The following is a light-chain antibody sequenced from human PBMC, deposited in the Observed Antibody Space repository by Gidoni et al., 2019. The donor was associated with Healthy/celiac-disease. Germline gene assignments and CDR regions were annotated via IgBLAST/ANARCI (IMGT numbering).Light chain of an antibody. CDR1: SSDVGGYNY. CDR3: SSYTSSSVV. J-gene: IGLJ2*01. V-gene: IGLV2-14*01. CDR2: DVS. Sequence: QSALTQPASVSGSPGQSITISCTGTSSDVGGYNYVSWYQQHPGHAPKLMIYDVSTRPSGVSNRFSGSKSGNTASLTISGLQAEDEADYYCSSYTSSSVVFGGGTKLTVL.